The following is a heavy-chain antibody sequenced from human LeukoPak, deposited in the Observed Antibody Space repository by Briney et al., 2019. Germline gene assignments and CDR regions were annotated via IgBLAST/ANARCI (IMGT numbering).Heavy chain of an antibody. CDR2: INSSSSTI. D-gene: IGHD6-19*01. V-gene: IGHV3-48*04. CDR1: GFTFSSYS. Sequence: GGSLRLSCAASGFTFSSYSMNWVRQAPGKGLEWVSYINSSSSTIYYADSVKGRFTISRDNAKNSLYLQMNSLRAEDTAVCYCARDREQWLVLVPIPNYYGMDVWGQGTTVTVSS. J-gene: IGHJ6*02. CDR3: ARDREQWLVLVPIPNYYGMDV.